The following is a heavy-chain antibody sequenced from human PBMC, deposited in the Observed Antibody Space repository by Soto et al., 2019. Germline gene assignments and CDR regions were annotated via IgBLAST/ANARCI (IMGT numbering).Heavy chain of an antibody. D-gene: IGHD3-16*01. CDR2: IYPGDSDT. J-gene: IGHJ6*01. V-gene: IGHV5-51*01. Sequence: GESLKISCKGSGYSFTSYWIGWVRQMPGKGLEWMGIIYPGDSDTRYSPSFQGEVTISADKSISTAYLQWSSLKASDTAIYYCATRAWGIGGYYYGMAVCGQGATVTVSS. CDR3: ATRAWGIGGYYYGMAV. CDR1: GYSFTSYW.